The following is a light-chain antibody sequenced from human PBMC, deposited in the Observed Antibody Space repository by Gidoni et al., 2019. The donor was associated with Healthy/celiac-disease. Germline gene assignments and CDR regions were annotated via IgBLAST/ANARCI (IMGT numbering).Light chain of an antibody. CDR2: QDT. Sequence: SYELTQPPSVSVSPGQPASITCSGDKLGDKYACWSQQKPGQSPLLVIYQDTKRPSGIPERFSGSNSGNTATLTISGTQAMDEADYYCQAWDSSTAVFGGGTKLTVL. J-gene: IGLJ3*02. CDR3: QAWDSSTAV. CDR1: KLGDKY. V-gene: IGLV3-1*01.